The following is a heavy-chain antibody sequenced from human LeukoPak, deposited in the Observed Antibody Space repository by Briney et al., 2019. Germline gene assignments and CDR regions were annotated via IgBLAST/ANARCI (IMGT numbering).Heavy chain of an antibody. CDR1: GCTFSSYG. D-gene: IGHD1-26*01. Sequence: GGSLRLSCAASGCTFSSYGMHWVRQAPGKGLEWVSSISSSGDNTYYADSVKGRFTISRDNSKNTLYLQMNSLRVEDMAVYYCAKDYSGSYRPDAFDIWGQGTMVTVSS. J-gene: IGHJ3*02. V-gene: IGHV3-23*01. CDR3: AKDYSGSYRPDAFDI. CDR2: ISSSGDNT.